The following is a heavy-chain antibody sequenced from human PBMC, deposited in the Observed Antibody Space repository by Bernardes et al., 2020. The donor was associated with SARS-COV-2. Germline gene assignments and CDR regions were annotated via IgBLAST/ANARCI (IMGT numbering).Heavy chain of an antibody. CDR3: ARCRRGYYGLGSYFPWFEP. V-gene: IGHV5-51*01. CDR1: GYSFSTYW. Sequence: GESLKISCKTSGYSFSTYWIGWVRQMPGKGPEWMGIIYPVDSETRYSPSFEGQVTISVDKSTNTTYLQWSSLKASDTAMYFCARCRRGYYGLGSYFPWFEPWGQGTQVTVSS. J-gene: IGHJ5*02. CDR2: IYPVDSET. D-gene: IGHD3-10*01.